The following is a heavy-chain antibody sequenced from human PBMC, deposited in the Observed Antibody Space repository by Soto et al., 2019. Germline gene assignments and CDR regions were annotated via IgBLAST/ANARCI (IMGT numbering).Heavy chain of an antibody. D-gene: IGHD6-13*01. Sequence: EVQLVESGGGLVQPGGSLRLSCAASGFTFSSYWMHWVRQAPGKGLVWVSRINSDGSSTSYADSVKGRFTISGDNAKNTLYLQINSLRAEDTAVDYCARDRLREQSPGNSSSWYSYYYYGMDVWGQGTTVTVSS. CDR3: ARDRLREQSPGNSSSWYSYYYYGMDV. J-gene: IGHJ6*02. CDR2: INSDGSST. CDR1: GFTFSSYW. V-gene: IGHV3-74*01.